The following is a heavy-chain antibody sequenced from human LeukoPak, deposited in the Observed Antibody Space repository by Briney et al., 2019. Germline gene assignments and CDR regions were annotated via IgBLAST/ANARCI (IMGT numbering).Heavy chain of an antibody. Sequence: ASVKVSCKVSGYTFTDYYMHWVQQAPGKGLEWMGLVDPEDGETIYAEKFQGRVTITADTSTDTAYMELSSLRSEDTAVYYCATDRLGGSHGLDYWGQGTLVTVSS. CDR2: VDPEDGET. CDR1: GYTFTDYY. D-gene: IGHD3-16*01. V-gene: IGHV1-69-2*01. J-gene: IGHJ4*02. CDR3: ATDRLGGSHGLDY.